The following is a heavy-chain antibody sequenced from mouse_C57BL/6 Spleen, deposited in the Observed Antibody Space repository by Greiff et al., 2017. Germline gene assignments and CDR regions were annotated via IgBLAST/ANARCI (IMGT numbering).Heavy chain of an antibody. J-gene: IGHJ2*01. Sequence: EVNVVESGGGLVQPGGSLSLSCAASGFTFTDYYMSWVRQPPGKALEWLGFIRNRANGYTTEYSASVKGRFTISRDNSQSILYLQMNALRAEDSATYYCARYYGSSYDYWGQGTTLTVSS. V-gene: IGHV7-3*01. CDR1: GFTFTDYY. D-gene: IGHD1-1*01. CDR2: IRNRANGYTT. CDR3: ARYYGSSYDY.